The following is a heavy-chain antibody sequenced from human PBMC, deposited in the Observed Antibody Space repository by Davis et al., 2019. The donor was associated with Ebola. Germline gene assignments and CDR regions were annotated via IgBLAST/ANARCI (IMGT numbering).Heavy chain of an antibody. J-gene: IGHJ4*02. CDR2: ISWHGRST. Sequence: GESLKISCAASGFIFSSYVMSWVRQAPGKGLEWVSLISWHGRSTAYADSVRDRFSISRDNSRNFLYLQMNGLRAEDTALYYCTAYDSTFRNYWGQGTLVTVSS. CDR1: GFIFSSYV. D-gene: IGHD3-22*01. V-gene: IGHV3-43D*03. CDR3: TAYDSTFRNY.